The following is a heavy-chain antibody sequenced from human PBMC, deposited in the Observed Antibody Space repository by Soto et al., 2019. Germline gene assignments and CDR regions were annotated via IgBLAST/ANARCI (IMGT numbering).Heavy chain of an antibody. J-gene: IGHJ4*02. CDR2: MYSSGSS. D-gene: IGHD2-15*01. CDR3: AREWSAFDY. CDR1: GGSITSYK. V-gene: IGHV4-59*01. Sequence: SETLSLTCTVSGGSITSYKWSWIRQSPGKGLEWIAYMYSSGSSDYNPSLKGRVTISMDTSKNQYSLKLNSATAADTAVYYCAREWSAFDYWGQGILVTVSS.